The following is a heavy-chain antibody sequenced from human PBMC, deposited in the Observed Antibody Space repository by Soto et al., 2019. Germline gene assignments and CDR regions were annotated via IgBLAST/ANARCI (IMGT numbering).Heavy chain of an antibody. CDR3: AVIAVAGHDAFDI. J-gene: IGHJ3*02. Sequence: ASVKVSCKASGYTFTIYGIIWVRQAPGQGLEWMGWISAYNGNTNYAQKLQGRVTMTTDTSTSTAYMELRSLRSDDTAVYYCAVIAVAGHDAFDIWGQGTMVTVSS. D-gene: IGHD6-19*01. V-gene: IGHV1-18*01. CDR1: GYTFTIYG. CDR2: ISAYNGNT.